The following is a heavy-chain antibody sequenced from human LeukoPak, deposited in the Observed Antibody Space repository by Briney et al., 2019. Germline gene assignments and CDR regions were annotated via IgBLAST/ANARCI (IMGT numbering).Heavy chain of an antibody. V-gene: IGHV4-59*01. D-gene: IGHD3-10*01. J-gene: IGHJ4*02. Sequence: SETLSLTCTVSGGSISSYYWSWIRQPPGKGLGWIGYVYYSGSTNYNPSLKSRVTISVDTSKNQFSLKLSSVTAADTAVYYCAREPYYYGSGSYSGFDYWGQGTLVTVSS. CDR2: VYYSGST. CDR3: AREPYYYGSGSYSGFDY. CDR1: GGSISSYY.